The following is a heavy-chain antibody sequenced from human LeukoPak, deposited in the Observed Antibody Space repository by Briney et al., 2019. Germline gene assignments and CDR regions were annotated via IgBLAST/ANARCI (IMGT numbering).Heavy chain of an antibody. V-gene: IGHV1-18*01. CDR1: GGTFSSYA. J-gene: IGHJ6*03. CDR3: ARDTYTTVTAMDV. D-gene: IGHD4-17*01. Sequence: GASVKVSCKASGGTFSSYAISWVRQAPGQGLEWMGWISAYNGNTDYPQNLQGRVTLTTDTSTSTAYMELRSLRSDDTAVYYCARDTYTTVTAMDVWGKGTTVIVSS. CDR2: ISAYNGNT.